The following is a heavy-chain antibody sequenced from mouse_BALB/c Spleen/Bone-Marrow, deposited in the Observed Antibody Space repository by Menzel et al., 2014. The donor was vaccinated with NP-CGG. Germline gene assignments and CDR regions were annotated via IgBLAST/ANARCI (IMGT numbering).Heavy chain of an antibody. J-gene: IGHJ4*01. CDR1: GFSLTSYG. D-gene: IGHD2-14*01. Sequence: VKLVESGPGLVQPSQSLSITCTVSGFSLTSYGVHWVRQSPGKGLEWLGVIWSGGSTDYNAAFISRLSISKDNSKSQVFFKMNNLQANDTAIYYCARRRYRYDAMDYWGRGTSVTVSS. V-gene: IGHV2-2*02. CDR2: IWSGGST. CDR3: ARRRYRYDAMDY.